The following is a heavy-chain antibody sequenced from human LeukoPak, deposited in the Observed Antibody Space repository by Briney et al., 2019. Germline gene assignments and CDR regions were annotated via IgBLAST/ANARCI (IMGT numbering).Heavy chain of an antibody. Sequence: SETLSLTCTVSGGSISSYYWSWIRQPPGTGLEWIGYIYYSGSTNYNPSLKSRVTISVDTSKNQFSLKLSSVTAADTAVYYCARDLLWFGEFSSGDYWGQGTLVTVSS. D-gene: IGHD3-10*01. V-gene: IGHV4-59*12. CDR1: GGSISSYY. CDR2: IYYSGST. J-gene: IGHJ4*02. CDR3: ARDLLWFGEFSSGDY.